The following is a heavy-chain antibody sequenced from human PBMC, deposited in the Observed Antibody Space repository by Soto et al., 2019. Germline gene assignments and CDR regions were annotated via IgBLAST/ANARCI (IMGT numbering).Heavy chain of an antibody. D-gene: IGHD5-18*01. J-gene: IGHJ4*02. CDR2: ISAYNGNT. V-gene: IGHV1-18*01. CDR3: ASSLLVGYGLEGESD. CDR1: GYTFTSYG. Sequence: QVQLVQSGAEVKKPGASVKVSCKASGYTFTSYGISWVRQAPGQGLEWMGWISAYNGNTHYAQKLQGRVTMTTDTSTSTAYRELRSRRSDDTAVYYCASSLLVGYGLEGESDWGQGTLVTVSS.